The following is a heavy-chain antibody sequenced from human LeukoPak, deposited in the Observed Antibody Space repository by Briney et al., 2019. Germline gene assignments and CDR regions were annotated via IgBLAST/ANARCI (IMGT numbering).Heavy chain of an antibody. Sequence: SETLSLTCAVSGGSVSGGNYYWSWIRQPPGKGLEWIGSIYYTGSTNYNPSLRSRVTISIDTSKNQFSLKLTSVTAADTAMYYCTSSDYDYYAMDVWGQGTTVTVSS. CDR2: IYYTGST. CDR3: TSSDYDYYAMDV. V-gene: IGHV4-61*01. CDR1: GGSVSGGNYY. J-gene: IGHJ6*02. D-gene: IGHD6-6*01.